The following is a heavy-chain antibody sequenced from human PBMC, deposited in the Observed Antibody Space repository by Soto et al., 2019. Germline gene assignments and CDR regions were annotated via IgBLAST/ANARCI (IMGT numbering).Heavy chain of an antibody. J-gene: IGHJ4*02. CDR2: IHVTGNT. D-gene: IGHD1-20*01. CDR3: ARGPFFARYQPFDA. CDR1: GGSMNNYL. V-gene: IGHV4-59*01. Sequence: SETLSLTCTVSGGSMNNYLWSWIRQTPGDGLEWIGYIHVTGNTYHNPSLKSPVTISIDASKTQFFLTLTSVTAADTAVYYCARGPFFARYQPFDARGRGTLVTVSS.